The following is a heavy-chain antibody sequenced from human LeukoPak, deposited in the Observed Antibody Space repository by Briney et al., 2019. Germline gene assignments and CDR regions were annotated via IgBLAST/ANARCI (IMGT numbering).Heavy chain of an antibody. J-gene: IGHJ4*02. Sequence: AETLSLTCAVYGGSFSGYNWSWLRQPPGKGLEWIGEINHSGTTKYNPSLKSRVTISVDMSKIQFSLKLSSVAAADTAVYYCARLPQLTADAGVDYWGQGTLFTVSS. CDR2: INHSGTT. D-gene: IGHD7-27*01. CDR3: ARLPQLTADAGVDY. V-gene: IGHV4-34*01. CDR1: GGSFSGYN.